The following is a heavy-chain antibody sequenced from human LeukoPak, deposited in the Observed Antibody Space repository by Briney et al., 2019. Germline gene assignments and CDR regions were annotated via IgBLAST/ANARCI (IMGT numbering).Heavy chain of an antibody. CDR3: ARGRITMVRGVRRWFDP. J-gene: IGHJ5*02. Sequence: SETLSLTCAVYGGSFSGYYWSWIRQPPGKGLEWIGEINHSGSTNYNPSLKSRVTISVDTSKNQFSLKLSSVTAADTAVYYCARGRITMVRGVRRWFDPWGPGTLVTVSS. CDR1: GGSFSGYY. V-gene: IGHV4-34*01. CDR2: INHSGST. D-gene: IGHD3-10*01.